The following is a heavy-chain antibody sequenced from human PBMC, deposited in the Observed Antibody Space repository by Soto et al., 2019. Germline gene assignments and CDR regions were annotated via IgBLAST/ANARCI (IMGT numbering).Heavy chain of an antibody. J-gene: IGHJ4*02. CDR3: AGGSGWVCDS. Sequence: EVQLVESGGDWVQPGGSLRLSCAVSGFPFANLWMSWFRQAPGKGLEWVANIKQDGSHIYYVDSVTGRFTISRDNANKSLYLQMTSLRVEYTAVDYCAGGSGWVCDSWGQGALVTVSS. CDR1: GFPFANLW. V-gene: IGHV3-7*01. CDR2: IKQDGSHI. D-gene: IGHD6-19*01.